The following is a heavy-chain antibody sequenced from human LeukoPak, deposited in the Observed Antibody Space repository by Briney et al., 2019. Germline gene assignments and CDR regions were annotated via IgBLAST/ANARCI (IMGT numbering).Heavy chain of an antibody. CDR3: ARDAALTVTMAYY. Sequence: SVKVSCKASGGTFSSYTISWVRQAPGQGLEWMGRIIPILVIANYAQKFQGRVTITADKSTSTAYMELSSLRSEDTAVYYCARDAALTVTMAYYWGQGTLVTVSS. CDR2: IIPILVIA. D-gene: IGHD4-11*01. V-gene: IGHV1-69*04. J-gene: IGHJ4*02. CDR1: GGTFSSYT.